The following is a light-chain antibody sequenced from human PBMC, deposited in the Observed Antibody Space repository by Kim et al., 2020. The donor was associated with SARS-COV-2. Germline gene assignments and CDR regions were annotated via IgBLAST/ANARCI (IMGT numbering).Light chain of an antibody. CDR1: QNIDTY. Sequence: PGERATLSCRASQNIDTYLAWYQQRPGQAPRLLVYDASNRATGVPDRFSGSGSGTDFTLTISSLEPEDFSIYYCQQRNSWPPAVTFVGGTKVDIK. V-gene: IGKV3-11*01. CDR3: QQRNSWPPAVT. J-gene: IGKJ4*01. CDR2: DAS.